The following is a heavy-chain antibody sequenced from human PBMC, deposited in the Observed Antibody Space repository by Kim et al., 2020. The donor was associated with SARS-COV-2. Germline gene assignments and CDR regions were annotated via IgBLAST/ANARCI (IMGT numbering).Heavy chain of an antibody. CDR1: GGSISSYY. Sequence: SETLSLTCTVSGGSISSYYWSWIRQPPGKGLEWIGYIYYSGSTNYNPSLKSRVTISVDTSKNQFSLKLSSVTAADTAVYYCARDKVNLKRLGYGMDVWGQGTTVTVSS. D-gene: IGHD3-16*01. V-gene: IGHV4-59*13. J-gene: IGHJ6*02. CDR3: ARDKVNLKRLGYGMDV. CDR2: IYYSGST.